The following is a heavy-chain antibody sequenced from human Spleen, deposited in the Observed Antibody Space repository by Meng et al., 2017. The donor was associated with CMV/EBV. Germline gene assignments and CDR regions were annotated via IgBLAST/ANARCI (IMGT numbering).Heavy chain of an antibody. V-gene: IGHV3-7*01. CDR2: IKQDGSEK. CDR1: GFTFSSYW. CDR3: ARERVVVVAATPNYYYGMDV. J-gene: IGHJ6*02. Sequence: GGSLRLSCAASGFTFSSYWMSWVRQAPGKGLEWVANIKQDGSEKYYVDSVKGRFTISRDIAKNSLSLQMNSLRAEDTAVYYCARERVVVVAATPNYYYGMDVWGQGTTVTVSS. D-gene: IGHD2-15*01.